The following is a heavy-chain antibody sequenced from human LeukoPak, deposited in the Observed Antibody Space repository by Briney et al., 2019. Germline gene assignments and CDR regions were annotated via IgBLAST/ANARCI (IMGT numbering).Heavy chain of an antibody. D-gene: IGHD5-18*01. CDR2: ISRSGGST. CDR1: AFTFSSYA. Sequence: GGSLRLSCAASAFTFSSYAMGLVRQAPGKGLEWVSAISRSGGSTYYADSVKGRFTISRENSKNTLYLQMNSLRAEDTAVYYCAKVTYSYGFGGGFDYWGQGTLVTVSS. CDR3: AKVTYSYGFGGGFDY. V-gene: IGHV3-23*01. J-gene: IGHJ4*02.